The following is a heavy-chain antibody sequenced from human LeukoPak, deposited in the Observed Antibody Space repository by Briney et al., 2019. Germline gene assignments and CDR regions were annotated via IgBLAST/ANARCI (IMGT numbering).Heavy chain of an antibody. Sequence: ASETLSLTCAVYGGSFSGYYWSWIRQPPGKGLEWIGEINHSGSTNYNPSLKSRVTISVDTSKNQFSLKLSSVTAADTAVYYCASGYSSGWGWFDPWGQGTLVTVSS. V-gene: IGHV4-34*01. CDR2: INHSGST. CDR3: ASGYSSGWGWFDP. CDR1: GGSFSGYY. D-gene: IGHD6-19*01. J-gene: IGHJ5*02.